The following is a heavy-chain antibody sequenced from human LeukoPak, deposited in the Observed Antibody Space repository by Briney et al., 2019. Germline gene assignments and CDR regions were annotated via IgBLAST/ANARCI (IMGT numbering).Heavy chain of an antibody. D-gene: IGHD2-2*01. J-gene: IGHJ3*02. V-gene: IGHV4-61*02. CDR2: IYTSGST. Sequence: PSQTLSLTCTVSGGSISSGSYYWSWIRQPAGKGLEWIGRIYTSGSTNYNPSLKSRVTISVDTSKNQFSLKLSSVTAADTAVYYCARALNVVVPLQGAFDIWGQGTMVTVSS. CDR1: GGSISSGSYY. CDR3: ARALNVVVPLQGAFDI.